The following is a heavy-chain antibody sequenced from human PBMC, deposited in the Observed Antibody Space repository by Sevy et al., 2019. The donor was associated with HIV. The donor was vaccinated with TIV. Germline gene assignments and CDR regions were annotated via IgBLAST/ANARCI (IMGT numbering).Heavy chain of an antibody. D-gene: IGHD2-15*01. CDR1: AINIRDYW. CDR2: INPDGSKI. J-gene: IGHJ4*02. CDR3: VIASQLAASY. Sequence: GGYLRLSCEASAINIRDYWMNWVRQAPGKGLEWVANINPDGSKIYYADSVKGRFTISRDYAKNSVFLQMTSLRAEDTAVYYCVIASQLAASYWGQGMLVTASS. V-gene: IGHV3-7*02.